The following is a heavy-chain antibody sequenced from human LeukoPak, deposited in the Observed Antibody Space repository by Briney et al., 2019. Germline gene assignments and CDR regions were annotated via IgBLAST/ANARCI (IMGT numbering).Heavy chain of an antibody. V-gene: IGHV3-21*01. D-gene: IGHD3-9*01. CDR2: ISSSSSYI. Sequence: GGSLRLSCAASGFTFSSYSMNWVRQAPGKGPEWVSSISSSSSYIYYADSVKGRFTISRDNAKNSLYLQMNSLRAEDTAVYYCARDSGYDILTGSYAFDIWGQGTMVTVSS. J-gene: IGHJ3*02. CDR3: ARDSGYDILTGSYAFDI. CDR1: GFTFSSYS.